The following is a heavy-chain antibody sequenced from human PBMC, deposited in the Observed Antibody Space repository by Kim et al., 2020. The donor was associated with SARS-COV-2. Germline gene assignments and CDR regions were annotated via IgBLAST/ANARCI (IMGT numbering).Heavy chain of an antibody. CDR1: GGTFSSYA. V-gene: IGHV1-69*13. J-gene: IGHJ4*02. D-gene: IGHD3-10*01. CDR3: ARDRVGYYGSGSYGYFDY. Sequence: SVKVSCKASGGTFSSYAISWVRQAPGQGLEWMGGIIPIFGTANYAQKFQGRVTITADESTSTAYMELSSLRSEDTAVYYCARDRVGYYGSGSYGYFDYWGQGTLVTVSS. CDR2: IIPIFGTA.